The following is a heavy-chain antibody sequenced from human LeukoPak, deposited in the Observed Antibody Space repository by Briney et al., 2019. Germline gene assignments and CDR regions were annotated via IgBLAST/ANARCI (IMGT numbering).Heavy chain of an antibody. J-gene: IGHJ4*02. CDR3: ANLGYCSSTSCYTSDY. Sequence: SETLSLTCAVYGGSFSGYYWSWIRQPPGKGLEWIGEINHSGSTSYNPSLKSRVTISVDTSKNQFSLKLSSVTAADTAVYYCANLGYCSSTSCYTSDYWGQGTLVTVSS. CDR1: GGSFSGYY. CDR2: INHSGST. V-gene: IGHV4-34*01. D-gene: IGHD2-2*01.